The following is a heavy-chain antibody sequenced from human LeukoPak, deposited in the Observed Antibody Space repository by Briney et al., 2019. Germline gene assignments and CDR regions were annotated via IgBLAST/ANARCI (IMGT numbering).Heavy chain of an antibody. Sequence: GGSLRLSFAASGFTFSSYTLHWIRQAPGKGLEWVAVTSSDDRNEDYGDSVKGRFTVSRDISKKTVYLQMNSLTTEDTAVYYCAMDYYDINGYSRGWDYWVRGTLVIVSS. CDR2: TSSDDRNE. J-gene: IGHJ4*02. D-gene: IGHD3-16*01. V-gene: IGHV3-30*01. CDR3: AMDYYDINGYSRGWDY. CDR1: GFTFSSYT.